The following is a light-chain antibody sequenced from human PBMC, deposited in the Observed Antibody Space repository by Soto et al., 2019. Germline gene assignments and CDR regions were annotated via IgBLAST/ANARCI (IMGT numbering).Light chain of an antibody. J-gene: IGKJ1*01. Sequence: EIVLTQSPGTLSLSPGERATLSCRASQSVRSSYFAWYQQKPGQAPRLLIYGASSRATGIPDRFSGSGSGTDFTLTVSRLEPEESAVYYCQKYDTTSWTFVQGTKVEIK. CDR3: QKYDTTSWT. CDR1: QSVRSSY. V-gene: IGKV3-20*01. CDR2: GAS.